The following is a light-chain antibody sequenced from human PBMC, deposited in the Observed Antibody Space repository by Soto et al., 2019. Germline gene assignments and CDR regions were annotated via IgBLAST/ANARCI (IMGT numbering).Light chain of an antibody. Sequence: EVVLTQSPGTLSLSPGERATLSCRASQRISSNYLTWYQQKPGQTPRLLIYGTSIRATGIPDRFSGSGSGTDFTLTISRLEPEDFAVYYRQQYSTSPWTFGQGTKVEFK. V-gene: IGKV3-20*01. J-gene: IGKJ1*01. CDR2: GTS. CDR1: QRISSNY. CDR3: QQYSTSPWT.